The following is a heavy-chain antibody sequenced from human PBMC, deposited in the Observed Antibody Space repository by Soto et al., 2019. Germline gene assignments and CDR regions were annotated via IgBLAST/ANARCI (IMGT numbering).Heavy chain of an antibody. Sequence: GGSLRLSCAASGFTFSSYAMSWVRQAPGKGLEWVSAISGSGGSTYYADSVKGRVTISRDNSKNTLYLQMNSLRAEDTAVYYCAKGSYYYDSSGRRYYFDYWGQGTLVTVSS. J-gene: IGHJ4*02. CDR3: AKGSYYYDSSGRRYYFDY. D-gene: IGHD3-22*01. CDR2: ISGSGGST. V-gene: IGHV3-23*01. CDR1: GFTFSSYA.